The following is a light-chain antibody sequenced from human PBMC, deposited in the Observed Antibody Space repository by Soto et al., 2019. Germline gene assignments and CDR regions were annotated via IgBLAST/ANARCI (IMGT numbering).Light chain of an antibody. J-gene: IGKJ5*01. Sequence: PGERATLSCRASQSVSSYLAWYQQKPGQAPRLLIYDASNRATGIPARFSGSGSGTDFTLTISSLEPEDFAVYYCQQRSNPITFGQGTRLEIK. CDR2: DAS. CDR1: QSVSSY. V-gene: IGKV3-11*01. CDR3: QQRSNPIT.